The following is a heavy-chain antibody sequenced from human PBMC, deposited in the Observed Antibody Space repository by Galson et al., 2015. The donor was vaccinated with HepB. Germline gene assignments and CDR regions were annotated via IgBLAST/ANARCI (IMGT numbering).Heavy chain of an antibody. Sequence: SVKVSCKASGYTFTSYAMNWVRQAPGQGLEWMGWINTNTGNPTYAQGFTGRFVFSLDASVSTAYLQISSLKAEDTAVYYCARAPFNYYDSSGYYYSAEYFQHWGQGTLVTVSS. CDR3: ARAPFNYYDSSGYYYSAEYFQH. D-gene: IGHD3-22*01. J-gene: IGHJ1*01. CDR2: INTNTGNP. CDR1: GYTFTSYA. V-gene: IGHV7-4-1*02.